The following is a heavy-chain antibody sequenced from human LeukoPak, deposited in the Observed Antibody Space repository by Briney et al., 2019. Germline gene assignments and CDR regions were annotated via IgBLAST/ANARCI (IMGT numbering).Heavy chain of an antibody. CDR2: IYYSGST. CDR3: ARHEGCGSSCFYGMDV. CDR1: GDSISSSIFY. Sequence: PSETLSLTCTVSGDSISSSIFYWGWIRQPPGKGLEWIGTIYYSGSTYYNPSLKSRVSTSVDTSKNQFSLKLGSVTAADTAVYYCARHEGCGSSCFYGMDVWGQGTTVTVSS. V-gene: IGHV4-39*01. D-gene: IGHD2-15*01. J-gene: IGHJ6*02.